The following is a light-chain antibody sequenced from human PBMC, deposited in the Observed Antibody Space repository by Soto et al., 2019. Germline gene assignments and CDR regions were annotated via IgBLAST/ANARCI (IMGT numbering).Light chain of an antibody. CDR2: DVS. J-gene: IGLJ1*01. V-gene: IGLV2-14*01. CDR1: SSDVGGYNY. CDR3: SSYTSSSTSYV. Sequence: QSALTQPASVSGSPGQSITISCTGTSSDVGGYNYVSWYQQYPGKAPKLMIYDVSNRPSGVSNRFSGSKSGNTASLTISGLQAEDEADYYCSSYTSSSTSYVFGTGTKVTVL.